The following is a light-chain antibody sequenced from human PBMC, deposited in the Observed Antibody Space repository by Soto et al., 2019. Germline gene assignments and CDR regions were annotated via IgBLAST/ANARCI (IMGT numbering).Light chain of an antibody. V-gene: IGLV2-14*01. CDR1: SSDVGGYNY. CDR2: DVT. J-gene: IGLJ3*02. Sequence: QSALTQPASVSGSPGQSITISCTGTSSDVGGYNYVSWYQQHPGKAPKLMIYDVTNRASGVSSRFSGSKSGNTSSLTLSGLQADDEDDNYCSSYTTSSTWVFGGGTKVTVL. CDR3: SSYTTSSTWV.